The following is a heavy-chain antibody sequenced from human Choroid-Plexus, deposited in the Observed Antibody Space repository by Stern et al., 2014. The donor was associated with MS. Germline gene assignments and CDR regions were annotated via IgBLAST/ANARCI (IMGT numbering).Heavy chain of an antibody. V-gene: IGHV3-30*18. CDR1: GFTFGSCA. J-gene: IGHJ5*02. D-gene: IGHD2-8*01. CDR3: AKDRQYLTYFYDH. Sequence: VQLVQSGGGVVQPGRPLRLSCAASGFTFGSCAMHCVRQAPGKGLEWGAGVSYDGSKKYYADSVKGRFTVSRDNSQNTLYMQMSSLRAEDTAVYYCAKDRQYLTYFYDHWGQGSLVTVSS. CDR2: VSYDGSKK.